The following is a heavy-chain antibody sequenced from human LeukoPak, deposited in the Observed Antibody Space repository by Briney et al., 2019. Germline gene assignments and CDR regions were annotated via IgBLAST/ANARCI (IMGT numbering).Heavy chain of an antibody. CDR3: ARGNLSSSWYLGYWDYYYYGMDV. CDR2: ISYDGSNK. CDR1: GFTVSSNY. V-gene: IGHV3-30-3*01. Sequence: GGALRLSCAASGFTVSSNYMSWVRQAPGKGLEWVAVISYDGSNKYYADSVKGRFTISRDNAKNSLYLQMNSLRAEDTAVYYCARGNLSSSWYLGYWDYYYYGMDVWGQGTTVTVSS. D-gene: IGHD6-13*01. J-gene: IGHJ6*02.